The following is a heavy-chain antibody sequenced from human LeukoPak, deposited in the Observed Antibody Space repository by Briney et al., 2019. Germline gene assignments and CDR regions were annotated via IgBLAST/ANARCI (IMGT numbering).Heavy chain of an antibody. J-gene: IGHJ4*02. Sequence: GGSLRLSCAGTGFTFSTYSMNWVRQTPDKGLEWVSSISSSSSYIYYADSVKGRFTISRDNAKNSLYLQMNSLRAEDTAVYYCASWPGGWYGEDSWGQGTLVTVSS. V-gene: IGHV3-21*04. D-gene: IGHD6-19*01. CDR1: GFTFSTYS. CDR2: ISSSSSYI. CDR3: ASWPGGWYGEDS.